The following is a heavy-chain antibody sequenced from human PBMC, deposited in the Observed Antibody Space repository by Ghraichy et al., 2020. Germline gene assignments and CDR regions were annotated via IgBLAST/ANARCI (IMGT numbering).Heavy chain of an antibody. V-gene: IGHV3-15*01. CDR2: IKSKYNGGTI. CDR1: GFIFSNAW. CDR3: VTGIDLDT. D-gene: IGHD3-16*01. J-gene: IGHJ5*02. Sequence: GGSLRLSCAGSGFIFSNAWMNWVRQAPGGGLEWVGRIKSKYNGGTIDYAAPVKGRFTISRDDPKSMVYLQMSSLKYEDTAIYYCVTGIDLDTWGQGTLVTVSS.